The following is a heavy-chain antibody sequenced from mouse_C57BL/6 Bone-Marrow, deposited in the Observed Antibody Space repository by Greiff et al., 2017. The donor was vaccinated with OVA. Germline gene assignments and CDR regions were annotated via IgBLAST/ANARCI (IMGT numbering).Heavy chain of an antibody. CDR1: GYAFTNYL. CDR3: ARRDYDYLFAY. CDR2: IKPGSGGT. J-gene: IGHJ3*01. V-gene: IGHV1-54*01. D-gene: IGHD2-4*01. Sequence: VQLQQSGAELVRPGTSVKVSCKASGYAFTNYLIEWVKQRPGQGLEWIGVIKPGSGGTNYNEKFKGKATLTADKSSSTAYMQLSSLTSEDSAVYFCARRDYDYLFAYWGQGTLVTVSA.